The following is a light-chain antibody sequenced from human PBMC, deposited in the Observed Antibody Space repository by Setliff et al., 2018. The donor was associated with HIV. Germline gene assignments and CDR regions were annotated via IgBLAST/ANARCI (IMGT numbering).Light chain of an antibody. V-gene: IGLV2-14*01. J-gene: IGLJ1*01. CDR3: SSYTSSTTYV. Sequence: QSALTQPASVSGSPGQSITISCTGTSSDIGGYNYVSWYQQHPGKAPKLMVYDVSQRPSGVSNRFSGSKSGNTASLTLSGLQAEDEADYYCSSYTSSTTYVFGPGTKVTVL. CDR2: DVS. CDR1: SSDIGGYNY.